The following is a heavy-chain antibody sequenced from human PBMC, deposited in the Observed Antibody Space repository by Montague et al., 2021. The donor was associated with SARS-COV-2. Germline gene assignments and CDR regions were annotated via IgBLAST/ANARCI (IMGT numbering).Heavy chain of an antibody. D-gene: IGHD2-21*02. CDR1: GFTFDGYA. Sequence: SLRLSCSASGFTFDGYAMHWVRQAPGKGLEWVSGISWNGGSIDYADSVKGRFTISRDNAKNSLYLQMNSLRAEDTALYYCAKGMKVLVTAHLDYWGQGTLVTVSS. V-gene: IGHV3-9*01. CDR3: AKGMKVLVTAHLDY. J-gene: IGHJ4*02. CDR2: ISWNGGSI.